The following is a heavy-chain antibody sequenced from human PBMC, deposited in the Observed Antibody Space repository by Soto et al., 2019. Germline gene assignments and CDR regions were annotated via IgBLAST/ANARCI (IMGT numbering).Heavy chain of an antibody. V-gene: IGHV4-30-4*01. Sequence: TSETLSLTCTVSGGSISSGDYYWSWIRQPPGKGLEWIGYIYYSGSTYCNPSLKSRVTISVDTSKNQFSLKLSSVTAADSAVYYCARAMVVTQNWLDPWGQGTLVTLSS. D-gene: IGHD2-21*02. CDR2: IYYSGST. J-gene: IGHJ5*02. CDR1: GGSISSGDYY. CDR3: ARAMVVTQNWLDP.